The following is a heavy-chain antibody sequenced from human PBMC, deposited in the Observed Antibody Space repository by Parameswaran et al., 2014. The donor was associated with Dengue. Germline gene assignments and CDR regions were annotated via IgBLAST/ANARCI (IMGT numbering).Heavy chain of an antibody. Sequence: WIRQPPGKGLEWVAVISYDGSNKYYADSVKGRFTISRDNSKNTLYLQMNSLRAEDTAVYYCARSRGNYYGSGSYYNLNYYYYYGMDVWGPRDHGHRLL. V-gene: IGHV3-30*04. D-gene: IGHD3-10*01. J-gene: IGHJ6*01. CDR3: ARSRGNYYGSGSYYNLNYYYYYGMDV. CDR2: ISYDGSNK.